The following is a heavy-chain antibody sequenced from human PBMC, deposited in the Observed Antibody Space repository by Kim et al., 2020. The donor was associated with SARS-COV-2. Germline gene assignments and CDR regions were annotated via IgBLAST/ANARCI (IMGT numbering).Heavy chain of an antibody. D-gene: IGHD3-10*01. Sequence: SETLSLTCTVSGGSISSYYWSWIRQPAGKGLEWIGRIYTSGSTNYNPSLKSRVTMSVDTSKNQFSLKLSSVTAADTAVYYCASGGLWFGEISHRGWFDPWGQGTLVTVSS. CDR1: GGSISSYY. J-gene: IGHJ5*02. V-gene: IGHV4-4*07. CDR3: ASGGLWFGEISHRGWFDP. CDR2: IYTSGST.